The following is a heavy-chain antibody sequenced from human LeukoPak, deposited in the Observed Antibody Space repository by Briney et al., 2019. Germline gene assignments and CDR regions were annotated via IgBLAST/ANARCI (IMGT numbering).Heavy chain of an antibody. D-gene: IGHD1-26*01. J-gene: IGHJ4*02. Sequence: PSETLSLTCAVPGGSISSSGYSWNWIRQPPGKGLEWIGDIYHSGTTDYNPSLKSRVTISVDRFKNQLSLKLSSVTAADTAVYYCAREGDSGSYLYWGQGTLVTVSS. CDR2: IYHSGTT. CDR1: GGSISSSGYS. CDR3: AREGDSGSYLY. V-gene: IGHV4-30-2*01.